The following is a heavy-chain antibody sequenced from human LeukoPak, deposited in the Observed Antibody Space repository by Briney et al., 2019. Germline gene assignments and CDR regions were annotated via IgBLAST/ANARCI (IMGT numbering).Heavy chain of an antibody. CDR1: GFTFSSYC. V-gene: IGHV3-48*01. CDR3: AGSDTIGYLPREWDYWYFDR. D-gene: IGHD3-22*01. J-gene: IGHJ2*01. CDR2: ISGNSSTI. Sequence: GGSLRLSCAASGFTFSSYCMTWVCQAPGKGLEWVSYISGNSSTIYYADSVKGRFTISRDNAKNSLYLQMNSLTVEDTAVYYCAGSDTIGYLPREWDYWYFDRWGRGTPVTVSS.